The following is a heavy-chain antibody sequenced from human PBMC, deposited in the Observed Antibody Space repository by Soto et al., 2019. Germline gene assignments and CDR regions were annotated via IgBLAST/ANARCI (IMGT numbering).Heavy chain of an antibody. Sequence: EVQLVESGGGLGQPGGSLRLSCAASGFTFSSYSMNWVRQAPGKGLEWVSYISSSSSTIYYADSVKGRFTISRDNAKNSLYRQINSLRGEDTAVYYCARAGWEWELLIDYYGMDVWGQGTTVTVSS. CDR3: ARAGWEWELLIDYYGMDV. CDR2: ISSSSSTI. J-gene: IGHJ6*02. D-gene: IGHD1-26*01. V-gene: IGHV3-48*01. CDR1: GFTFSSYS.